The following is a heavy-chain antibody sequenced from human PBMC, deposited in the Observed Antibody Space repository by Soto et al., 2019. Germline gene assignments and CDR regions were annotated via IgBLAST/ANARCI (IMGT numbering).Heavy chain of an antibody. CDR1: GGTFSSYT. CDR3: ARETGTDYYYYYMDV. D-gene: IGHD1-1*01. Sequence: GASVKVSCKASGGTFSSYTISWVRQAPGQGLEWMGRIIPILGIANYAQKFQGRVTITADKSTSTAYMELNSLRSEDTAVYYCARETGTDYYYYYMDVWGKGTTVTVSS. J-gene: IGHJ6*03. CDR2: IIPILGIA. V-gene: IGHV1-69*04.